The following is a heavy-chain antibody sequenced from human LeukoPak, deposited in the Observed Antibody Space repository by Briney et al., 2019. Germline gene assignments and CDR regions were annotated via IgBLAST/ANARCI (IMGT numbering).Heavy chain of an antibody. CDR2: ISYSGGT. CDR1: GGSITSDSHF. J-gene: IGHJ4*02. D-gene: IGHD3-3*01. CDR3: ARGSYDFWSGYLY. Sequence: SETLSLTCTVSGGSITSDSHFWGWIRQPPGKGLEWIGSISYSGGTYYNPSLKSRLTMSVDTSKNQFSLKLSSVTAADTAVYYCARGSYDFWSGYLYWGQGTLVTVSS. V-gene: IGHV4-39*07.